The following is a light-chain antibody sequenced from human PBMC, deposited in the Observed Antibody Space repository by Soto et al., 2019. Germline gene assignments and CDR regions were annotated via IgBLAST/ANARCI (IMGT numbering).Light chain of an antibody. V-gene: IGLV3-21*02. CDR3: QVWDSRTVV. J-gene: IGLJ2*01. Sequence: SYVLTQPPSVSVAPGQTAKFTCGGNNIGSKSVHWYQKTPGQAPVLVVYADSDRPSGIPERFSGSNSGNTATLTISRAEAGDEADYYCQVWDSRTVVFGGGTKLTVL. CDR1: NIGSKS. CDR2: ADS.